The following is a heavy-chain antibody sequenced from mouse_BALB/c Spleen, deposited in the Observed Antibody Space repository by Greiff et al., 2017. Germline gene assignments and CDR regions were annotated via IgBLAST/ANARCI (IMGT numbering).Heavy chain of an antibody. Sequence: EVQRVESGGDLVKPGGSLKLSCAASGFTFSSYGMSWVRQTPDKRLEWVATISSGGSYTYYPDSVKGRFTISRDNAKNTLYLQMSSLKSEDTAMYYCARQGYDREFAYWGQGTLVTVSA. CDR2: ISSGGSYT. D-gene: IGHD2-2*01. V-gene: IGHV5-6*01. J-gene: IGHJ3*01. CDR1: GFTFSSYG. CDR3: ARQGYDREFAY.